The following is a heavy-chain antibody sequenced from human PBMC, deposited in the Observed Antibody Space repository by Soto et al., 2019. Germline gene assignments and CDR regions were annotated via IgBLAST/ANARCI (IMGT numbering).Heavy chain of an antibody. J-gene: IGHJ4*02. Sequence: ASETLSLTCTVSGCSISSSSFYWGWIRQPPGKGLEWIGSIYYSGGTYYNPSLKSRVTISVDTSKNQFSLKLSSVTAADTAVYYCARQVGATREFDYWGQGTLVTVSS. CDR1: GCSISSSSFY. V-gene: IGHV4-39*01. CDR2: IYYSGGT. D-gene: IGHD1-26*01. CDR3: ARQVGATREFDY.